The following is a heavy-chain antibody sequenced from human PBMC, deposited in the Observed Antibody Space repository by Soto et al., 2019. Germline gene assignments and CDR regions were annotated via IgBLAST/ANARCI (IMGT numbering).Heavy chain of an antibody. Sequence: SETLSLTCTVSGGSISSYYWSWIRQPPGKGLEWIGYIYYSGSTNYNPSLKSRVTISVDTSKNQFSLKLSSVTAADTAVYYCARYGSGSSVWFDPWGQGTLVTV. CDR3: ARYGSGSSVWFDP. CDR1: GGSISSYY. D-gene: IGHD3-10*01. CDR2: IYYSGST. V-gene: IGHV4-59*01. J-gene: IGHJ5*02.